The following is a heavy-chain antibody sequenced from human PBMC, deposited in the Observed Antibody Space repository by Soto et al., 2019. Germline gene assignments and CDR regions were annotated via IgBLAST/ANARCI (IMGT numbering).Heavy chain of an antibody. J-gene: IGHJ4*02. CDR2: IRSKANSYAT. V-gene: IGHV3-73*01. D-gene: IGHD2-15*01. CDR1: GFTFSGSA. Sequence: EVQLVESGGGLVQPGGSLKLSCAASGFTFSGSAMHWVRQASGKGLEWVGRIRSKANSYATAYAASVKGRFTISRDDSKNTAYLQMNSLNTEDTAVYYCTSRPLYCSGGSCYSRDIDYWGQGTLVTVSS. CDR3: TSRPLYCSGGSCYSRDIDY.